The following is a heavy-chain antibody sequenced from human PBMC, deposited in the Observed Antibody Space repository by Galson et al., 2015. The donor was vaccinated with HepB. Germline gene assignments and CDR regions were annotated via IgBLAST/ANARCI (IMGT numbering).Heavy chain of an antibody. J-gene: IGHJ6*02. Sequence: SLRLSCAASGFTFSTYPMSWVRQAPGKGLEWVSVSSEGSGSGHYTHYADSVKGRFTISRDNSKNRLYLQMNSLRAEDTAVYYCAKGLQLKGYYYGMGVWGQGTTVTVSS. V-gene: IGHV3-23*01. CDR2: SSEGSGSGHYT. CDR1: GFTFSTYP. CDR3: AKGLQLKGYYYGMGV.